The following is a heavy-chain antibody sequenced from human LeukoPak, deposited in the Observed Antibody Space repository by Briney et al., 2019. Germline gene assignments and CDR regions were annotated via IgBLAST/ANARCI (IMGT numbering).Heavy chain of an antibody. CDR1: GGSISSSNW. V-gene: IGHV4-4*02. CDR3: ARTYYYDSSGYRLGY. CDR2: IYHSGST. J-gene: IGHJ4*02. Sequence: SETLSLTCAVSGGSISSSNWWSWVRQPPGKGLEWIGEIYHSGSTNHNPSLKSRVTISVDKSKNQFSLKLSSVTAADTAVYYCARTYYYDSSGYRLGYWGQGTLVTVSS. D-gene: IGHD3-22*01.